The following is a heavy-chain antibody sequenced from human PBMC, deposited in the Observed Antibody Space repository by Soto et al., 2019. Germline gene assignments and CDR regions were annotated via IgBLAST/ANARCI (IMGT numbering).Heavy chain of an antibody. CDR3: ARGSSSPGPIDY. CDR2: ISSSNSYI. J-gene: IGHJ4*02. D-gene: IGHD6-13*01. CDR1: GFTFSSYS. V-gene: IGHV3-21*01. Sequence: GSLRLSCAASGFTFSSYSMNWVRQAPGKGLEWVSSISSSNSYIYYADSVKGRFTISRDNAKNSLYLQMNSLRAEDTAVYYCARGSSSPGPIDYWGQGTLVTVSS.